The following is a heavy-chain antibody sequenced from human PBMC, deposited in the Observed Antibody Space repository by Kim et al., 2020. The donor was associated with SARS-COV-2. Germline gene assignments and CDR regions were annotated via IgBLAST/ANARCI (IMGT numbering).Heavy chain of an antibody. CDR1: GFTFSAHS. J-gene: IGHJ4*01. D-gene: IGHD3-22*01. CDR2: ISSTSSTI. V-gene: IGHV3-48*04. Sequence: GGSLRLSCAASGFTFSAHSMNWVRLAPGKGPEWVSYISSTSSTIYYAESVKGRFTISIDNTKNSLYLQMNSLRAEDTAVDYCARHYDSRHYSRSYFDYWG. CDR3: ARHYDSRHYSRSYFDY.